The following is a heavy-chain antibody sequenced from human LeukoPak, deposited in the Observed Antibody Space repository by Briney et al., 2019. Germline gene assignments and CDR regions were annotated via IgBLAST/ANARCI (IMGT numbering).Heavy chain of an antibody. CDR1: GFTFKTYW. D-gene: IGHD2/OR15-2a*01. V-gene: IGHV3-74*01. CDR2: INGDGRTT. J-gene: IGHJ4*02. CDR3: ARGIYAADDF. Sequence: GGSLRLSCAASGFTFKTYWMYWVRQAPGKGLVWVSRINGDGRTTSYADSVKGRFTISRDSAKNTLYLQMNSLRAEDTAVYYCARGIYAADDFWGQGTLVTVSS.